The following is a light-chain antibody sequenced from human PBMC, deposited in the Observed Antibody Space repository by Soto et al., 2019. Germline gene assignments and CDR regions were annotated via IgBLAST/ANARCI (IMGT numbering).Light chain of an antibody. J-gene: IGKJ5*01. CDR1: QSVNSNH. V-gene: IGKV3-20*01. CDR3: QQYGSSLVT. Sequence: EIVLTQSPGTLSSSPGERATLSCRASQSVNSNHLAWYQQRPGQAPRLLIYGASIRATGIPDRFSGSGSGTDFTLTISRLEPEDFAVFYCQQYGSSLVTFGQGTRLEIK. CDR2: GAS.